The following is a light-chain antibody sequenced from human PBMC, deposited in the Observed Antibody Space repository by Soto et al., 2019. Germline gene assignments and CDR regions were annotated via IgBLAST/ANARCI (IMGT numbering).Light chain of an antibody. Sequence: EIVLTQSPGTLSLSPGERATLSCRASQSVSNNYLAWYQPKPGQAPRLLIYGASNRATGIPDRFSGSGYGTDFTLTISRLEPEDFAVYYCQQYGSSGTFGQGTKVEIK. J-gene: IGKJ1*01. CDR3: QQYGSSGT. CDR1: QSVSNNY. V-gene: IGKV3-20*01. CDR2: GAS.